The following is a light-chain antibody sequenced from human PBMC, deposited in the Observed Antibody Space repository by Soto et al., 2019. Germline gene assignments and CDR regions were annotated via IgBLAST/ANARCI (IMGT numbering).Light chain of an antibody. CDR1: SSNIGAGYD. CDR2: GST. CDR3: QSYDSSLSNGV. J-gene: IGLJ3*02. Sequence: QSVLTQPPSVSGAPGQRVTISCTGSSSNIGAGYDVHWYLQVPGTAPKLLIFGSTNRPSGVPDRFSGSKSGTSASLAITGLQAEDEADYYCQSYDSSLSNGVFGGGTKLTVL. V-gene: IGLV1-40*01.